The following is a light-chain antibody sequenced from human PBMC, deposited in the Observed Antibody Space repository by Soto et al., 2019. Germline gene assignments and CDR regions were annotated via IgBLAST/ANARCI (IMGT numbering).Light chain of an antibody. J-gene: IGKJ1*01. Sequence: QSRGTLSLAPGERATLSCTASQTVGTTYLAWYQHKPGQAPRLLIYGASTRATGIPDRFSGSRSGTDFTLTISSLQPDDFATYYCQRYATYSPTFGQGTKVDI. V-gene: IGKV3-20*01. CDR2: GAS. CDR3: QRYATYSPT. CDR1: QTVGTTY.